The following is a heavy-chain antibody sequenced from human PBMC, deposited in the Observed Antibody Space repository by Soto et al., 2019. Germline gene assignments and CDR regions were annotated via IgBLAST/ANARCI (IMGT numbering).Heavy chain of an antibody. J-gene: IGHJ4*02. D-gene: IGHD3-10*01. Sequence: GGSLRLSCAASGFTVSSNYMSWVRQAPGKGLEWVSVIYSGGSTYYADSVKGRFTISRDNSKNTLYLQMNSLRAEDTAVYYCAREVTMVRGVIITYYFDYWGQGTLVTVSS. CDR1: GFTVSSNY. V-gene: IGHV3-53*01. CDR3: AREVTMVRGVIITYYFDY. CDR2: IYSGGST.